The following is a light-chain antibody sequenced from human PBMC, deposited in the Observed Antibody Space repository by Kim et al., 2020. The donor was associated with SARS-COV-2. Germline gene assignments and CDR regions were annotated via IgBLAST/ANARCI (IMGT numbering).Light chain of an antibody. J-gene: IGKJ2*01. Sequence: FGFVGDRVSITCRARQGVRSYLNWYQQQPGKAPKALIFAATNLHRGVPSRFSATGSGTDFTLTISSLQPEVCGIYYCQQTFSLPFTFGQGTKLEI. CDR3: QQTFSLPFT. CDR2: AAT. CDR1: QGVRSY. V-gene: IGKV1-39*01.